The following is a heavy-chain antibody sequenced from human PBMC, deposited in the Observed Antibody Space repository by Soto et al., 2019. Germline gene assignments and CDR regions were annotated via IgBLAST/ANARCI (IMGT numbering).Heavy chain of an antibody. Sequence: EVQLVESGGGLIQPGGSLRLSCAASGFTVSSNYMSWVRQAPGKGLEWVSVIYSGGSTYYADSVKGRFTISRDNSKNTLYLQMNSLRAEDTAVYYCARFTYGWYYYYGMDVWGQGTTVTVSS. D-gene: IGHD3-16*01. V-gene: IGHV3-53*01. CDR3: ARFTYGWYYYYGMDV. CDR1: GFTVSSNY. J-gene: IGHJ6*02. CDR2: IYSGGST.